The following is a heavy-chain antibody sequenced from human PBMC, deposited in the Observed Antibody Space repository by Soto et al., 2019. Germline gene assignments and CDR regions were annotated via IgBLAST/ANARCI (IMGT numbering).Heavy chain of an antibody. J-gene: IGHJ5*02. V-gene: IGHV4-34*01. Sequence: QVQLQQWGAGLLKPSETLSLTCAVYGGSFSGYYWSWIRQPPGKGLEWIGEINHSGSTNYNPSLKSRVTISVDTSKNQFSLKLSSVTAADTAVYYCARTYYIRSYNWFDPWGQGTLVTVSS. CDR3: ARTYYIRSYNWFDP. CDR2: INHSGST. D-gene: IGHD3-10*01. CDR1: GGSFSGYY.